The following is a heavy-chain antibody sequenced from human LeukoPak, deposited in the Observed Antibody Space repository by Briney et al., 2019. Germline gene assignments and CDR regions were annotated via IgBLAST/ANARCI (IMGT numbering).Heavy chain of an antibody. V-gene: IGHV4-34*01. D-gene: IGHD5-24*01. CDR2: IDDSGDT. CDR3: ARERKATVTLTVPLSRPKRGGYMDV. Sequence: SETLSLTCAVYGGSFRGYYWTWVRQSPGKGLECIGRIDDSGDTKYNPSLKSRVTISVDTSKNQFSLRLTSVTAADTAVYYCARERKATVTLTVPLSRPKRGGYMDVWGTGTTVAVSS. CDR1: GGSFRGYY. J-gene: IGHJ6*03.